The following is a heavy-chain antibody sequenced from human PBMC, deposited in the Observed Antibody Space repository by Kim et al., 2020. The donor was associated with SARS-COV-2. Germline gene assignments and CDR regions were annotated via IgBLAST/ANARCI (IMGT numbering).Heavy chain of an antibody. D-gene: IGHD2-2*01. J-gene: IGHJ4*01. CDR3: ARLLQCLSTRCPESFDY. V-gene: IGHV5-51*01. CDR1: GYSFTSYW. CDR2: IYPGDSNT. Sequence: GESLKISCKGSGYSFTSYWIGWVRQMPGKGLEWMGIIYPGDSNTKYSPSFQGQVTIYSPPSLIPSSLPFLTLPASPPSLYYCARLLQCLSTRCPESFDYW.